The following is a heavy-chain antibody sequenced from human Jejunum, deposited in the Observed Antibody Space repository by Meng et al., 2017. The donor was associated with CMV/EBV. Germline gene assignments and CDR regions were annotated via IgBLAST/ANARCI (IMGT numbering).Heavy chain of an antibody. J-gene: IGHJ4*02. V-gene: IGHV3-74*01. D-gene: IGHD1-26*01. CDR2: INGDGNTT. CDR1: GFTFSSYW. Sequence: AASGFTFSSYWLHWVLQVPGKGLVWVSRINGDGNTTAYADSVQGRFTISRDNAQNTLYLQMNSLTAEDTGVYYCANTKYSGTYFDFWGQGTLVTVSS. CDR3: ANTKYSGTYFDF.